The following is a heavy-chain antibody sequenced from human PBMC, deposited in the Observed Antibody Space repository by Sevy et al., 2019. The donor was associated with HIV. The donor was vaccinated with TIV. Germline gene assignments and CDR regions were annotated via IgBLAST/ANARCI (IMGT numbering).Heavy chain of an antibody. Sequence: GGSLRLSCAASGFTFSSYAMSWVRQAPGKGLEWVSAISGSGGSTYYADSVKGRFTISRDNSKNTLYLQMNSLRAEDTAVYYCAKDLGGRYSSSWLGYYFDYWGQGTLVTVSS. V-gene: IGHV3-23*01. CDR3: AKDLGGRYSSSWLGYYFDY. D-gene: IGHD6-13*01. CDR1: GFTFSSYA. CDR2: ISGSGGST. J-gene: IGHJ4*02.